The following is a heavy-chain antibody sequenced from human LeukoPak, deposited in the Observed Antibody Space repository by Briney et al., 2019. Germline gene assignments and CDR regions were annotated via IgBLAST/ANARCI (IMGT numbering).Heavy chain of an antibody. CDR1: GFTFSSYA. CDR3: ARGGGEWELLGLFDY. V-gene: IGHV3-23*01. J-gene: IGHJ4*02. D-gene: IGHD1-26*01. CDR2: ISGSGGST. Sequence: TGGSLRLSCAASGFTFSSYAMSWVRQAPGKGLEWVSAISGSGGSTYYADSVKGRFTISRDNSKNTPYLQMNSLRAEDTAVYYCARGGGEWELLGLFDYWGQGTLVTVSS.